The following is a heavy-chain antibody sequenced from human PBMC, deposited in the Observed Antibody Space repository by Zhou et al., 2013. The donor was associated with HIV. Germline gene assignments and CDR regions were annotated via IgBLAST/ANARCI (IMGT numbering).Heavy chain of an antibody. CDR2: MNPNSGNT. J-gene: IGHJ6*02. CDR3: ARGLVFYRRVYGMDV. Sequence: QVQLVQSGAEVKNPGASVKVSCKASGYTFSTYEINWVRQAPGQGLEWMGWMNPNSGNTGYAQKFHGRVTMTRNTSISTAYMELSSLRSEDTAVYYCARGLVFYRRVYGMDVWGQGTTGHRSP. D-gene: IGHD6-6*01. CDR1: GYTFSTYE. V-gene: IGHV1-8*01.